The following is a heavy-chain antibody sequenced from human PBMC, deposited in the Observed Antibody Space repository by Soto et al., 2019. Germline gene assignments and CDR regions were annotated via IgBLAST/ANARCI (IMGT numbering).Heavy chain of an antibody. Sequence: ASVKVSCKASGGTFSSYAISWVRQAPGQGLEWMGGIIPIFGTANYAQKFQGRVTITADESTSTAYMELSSLRSEDTAVYYCARDVGNWGYNWFDPWGQGTLVTVSS. J-gene: IGHJ5*02. V-gene: IGHV1-69*13. CDR1: GGTFSSYA. CDR3: ARDVGNWGYNWFDP. D-gene: IGHD7-27*01. CDR2: IIPIFGTA.